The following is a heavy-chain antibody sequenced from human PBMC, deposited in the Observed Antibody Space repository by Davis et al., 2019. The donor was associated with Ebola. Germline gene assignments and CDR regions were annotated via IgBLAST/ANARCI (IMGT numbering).Heavy chain of an antibody. V-gene: IGHV4-38-2*02. CDR1: GYSISSGYY. Sequence: PSETLSLTCTVSGYSISSGYYWGWIRQPPGKGLEWIGSIYHSGSTYYNPSLKSRVTISVDTSKNQFSLKLSSVTAADTAVYYCARQYTDDYNWNYRYHWFDPWGQGTLVTVSS. CDR3: ARQYTDDYNWNYRYHWFDP. J-gene: IGHJ5*02. CDR2: IYHSGST. D-gene: IGHD1-7*01.